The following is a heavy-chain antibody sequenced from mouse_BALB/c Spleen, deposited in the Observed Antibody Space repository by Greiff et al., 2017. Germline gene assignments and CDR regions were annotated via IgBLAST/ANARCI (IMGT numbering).Heavy chain of an antibody. CDR1: GYTFTSYD. CDR2: IDPSDSET. Sequence: QVQLQQSGAELVKPGASVKLSCKASGYTFTSYDINWVRQRPGRGLEWIGRIDPSDSETNYNQKFKDKATLTVDKSSSTAYIQLSSLTSEDSAVYYYARGAVVNYFDYWGQGTTLTVSS. CDR3: ARGAVVNYFDY. V-gene: IGHV1-74*01. D-gene: IGHD1-1*01. J-gene: IGHJ2*01.